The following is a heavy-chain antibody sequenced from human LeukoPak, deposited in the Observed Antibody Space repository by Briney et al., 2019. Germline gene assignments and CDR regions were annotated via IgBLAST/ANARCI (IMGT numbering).Heavy chain of an antibody. CDR3: ATLYSSGWYGTFDI. CDR1: GGSISSSNW. Sequence: SETLSLTCAVSGGSISSSNWWSWVRQPPGKGLEWIGEIYHSGSTNYNPSLKSRVTISVDKSRNQFSLKLNSVTAADTAVYYCATLYSSGWYGTFDIWGQGTMVTVSS. CDR2: IYHSGST. V-gene: IGHV4-4*02. D-gene: IGHD6-19*01. J-gene: IGHJ3*02.